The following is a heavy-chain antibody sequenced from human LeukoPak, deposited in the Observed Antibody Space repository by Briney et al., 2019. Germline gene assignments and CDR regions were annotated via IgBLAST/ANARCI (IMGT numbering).Heavy chain of an antibody. CDR1: GFNFSNYG. V-gene: IGHV3-48*04. J-gene: IGHJ6*04. CDR2: ISSSGSTI. Sequence: GGSLRLSCAASGFNFSNYGMSWVRQAPGKGLEWVSYISSSGSTIYYADSVKGRFTISRDNAKNSLYLQMNSLRAEDTAVYYCAELGITMIGGVWGKGTTVTISS. CDR3: AELGITMIGGV. D-gene: IGHD3-10*02.